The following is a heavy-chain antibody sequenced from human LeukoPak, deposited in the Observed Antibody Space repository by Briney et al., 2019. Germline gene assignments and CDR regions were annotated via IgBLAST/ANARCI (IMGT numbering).Heavy chain of an antibody. CDR3: ATYSDTFYFDC. CDR2: IYPGDSDT. Sequence: GESLKISCKGSGYNLTSYWIAWVRQMPGRGLEWMGIIYPGDSDTRYSPSFQGQVIISADKSISTAYLQWSSLKASDTAIYYCATYSDTFYFDCWGQGTLVTVSS. J-gene: IGHJ4*02. D-gene: IGHD3-16*01. V-gene: IGHV5-51*01. CDR1: GYNLTSYW.